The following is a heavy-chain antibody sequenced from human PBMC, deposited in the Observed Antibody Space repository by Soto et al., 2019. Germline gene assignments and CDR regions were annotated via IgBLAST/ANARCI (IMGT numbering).Heavy chain of an antibody. CDR1: GFTFSSYG. J-gene: IGHJ6*02. CDR2: ISYDGSNK. D-gene: IGHD3-9*01. CDR3: AKDEPYYDILTGYTYYYGMDV. Sequence: GGSLRLSCAASGFTFSSYGMHWVRQAPGKGLEWVAVISYDGSNKYYADSVKGRFTISRDNSKNTLYLQMNSLRAEDTAVYYCAKDEPYYDILTGYTYYYGMDVWGQGTTVTVSS. V-gene: IGHV3-30*18.